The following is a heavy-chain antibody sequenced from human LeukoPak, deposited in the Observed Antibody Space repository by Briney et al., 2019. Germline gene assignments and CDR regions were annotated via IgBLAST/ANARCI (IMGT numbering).Heavy chain of an antibody. D-gene: IGHD5-24*01. J-gene: IGHJ4*02. CDR2: ISGSGSGGST. V-gene: IGHV3-23*01. Sequence: PGGSLRLSCEASGFVFENYYMHWVRQAPGKGLEWVSNISGSGSGGSTYYADSVKGRFTISRDNSKNTLYLQMNSLRAGDTAVYYCAKSGYNRFDYWGQGTLVTVSS. CDR1: GFVFENYY. CDR3: AKSGYNRFDY.